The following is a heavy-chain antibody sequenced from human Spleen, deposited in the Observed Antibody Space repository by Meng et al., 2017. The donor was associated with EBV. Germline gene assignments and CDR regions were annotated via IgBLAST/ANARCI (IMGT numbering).Heavy chain of an antibody. CDR3: VRLVGDFYADY. J-gene: IGHJ4*02. Sequence: AWGPGMVKPSETLSLTCTVSAGSMGTNIYYWGWIRPPPGKGPEYIGSIYYSGSTFYNPSLKSRVTMSVDTSKNQFSLRLSSVTAADTAVYYCVRLVGDFYADYWGQGNLVTVSS. D-gene: IGHD3-10*01. V-gene: IGHV4-39*01. CDR2: IYYSGST. CDR1: AGSMGTNIYY.